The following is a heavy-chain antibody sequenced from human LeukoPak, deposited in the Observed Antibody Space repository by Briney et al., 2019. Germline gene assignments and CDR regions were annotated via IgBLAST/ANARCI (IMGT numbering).Heavy chain of an antibody. D-gene: IGHD6-13*01. CDR1: GYTLTELS. CDR2: FDPEDGET. CDR3: ATAMAIAAAGTRDDILDY. Sequence: GASVKVSCKVSGYTLTELSMHWVRQAPGKGLEWMGGFDPEDGETIYAQKFQGRVTMTEDTSTDTAYMELSSLRSEDTAVYYCATAMAIAAAGTRDDILDYWGQGTLVTVSS. V-gene: IGHV1-24*01. J-gene: IGHJ4*02.